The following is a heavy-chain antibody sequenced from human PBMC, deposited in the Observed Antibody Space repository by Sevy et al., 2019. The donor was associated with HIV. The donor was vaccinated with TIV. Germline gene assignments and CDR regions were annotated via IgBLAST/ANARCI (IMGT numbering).Heavy chain of an antibody. Sequence: GGSLRLSCAASGFTFSSYGMHWVHQAPGKGLEWVAVIWYDGSNKYYADSVKGRFTISRDNSKNTLYLQMNSLRAEDTAVYYCARRGTIKKGYSSALYYFDYWGQGTLVTVSS. CDR2: IWYDGSNK. V-gene: IGHV3-33*01. CDR3: ARRGTIKKGYSSALYYFDY. D-gene: IGHD6-19*01. CDR1: GFTFSSYG. J-gene: IGHJ4*02.